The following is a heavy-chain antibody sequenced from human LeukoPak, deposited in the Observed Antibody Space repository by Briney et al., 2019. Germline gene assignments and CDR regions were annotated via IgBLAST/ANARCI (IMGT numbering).Heavy chain of an antibody. J-gene: IGHJ4*02. CDR3: ARGDYDFWSGGSAAEY. V-gene: IGHV1-3*01. D-gene: IGHD3-3*01. CDR2: INAGNGNT. Sequence: GASVKVSCKASGYTFTSYAMHWVRQAPGQRLEWMGWINAGNGNTKYSQKFQGRVTITRNTSISTAYMELSSLRSGDTAVYYCARGDYDFWSGGSAAEYWGQGTLVTVSS. CDR1: GYTFTSYA.